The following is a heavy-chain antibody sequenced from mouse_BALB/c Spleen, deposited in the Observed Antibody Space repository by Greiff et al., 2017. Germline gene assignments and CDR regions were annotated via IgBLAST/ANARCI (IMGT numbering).Heavy chain of an antibody. CDR1: GYTFTSYW. CDR2: INPCTGST. Sequence: QVQLQQSGAELAKPGASVKMSCKASGYTFTSYWMHWVKQRPGQGLDWIGYINPCTGSTEYNQTFKDKATLTADKSSSTAYMQLSSLTSEDSAVYYWARAYYGNPLAYWGQGTLVTVAS. V-gene: IGHV1-7*01. CDR3: ARAYYGNPLAY. J-gene: IGHJ3*01. D-gene: IGHD2-10*01.